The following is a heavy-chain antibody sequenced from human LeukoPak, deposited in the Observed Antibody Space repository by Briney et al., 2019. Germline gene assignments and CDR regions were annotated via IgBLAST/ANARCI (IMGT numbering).Heavy chain of an antibody. CDR3: ARPRDGMDV. J-gene: IGHJ6*02. Sequence: SETLSLTCTVSGGSISSSSYYWGWIRQPPGEGLEWIGSIYYSGSTYYNPSLKSRVTISVDTSKNQFSLKLSSVTAADTAVYYCARPRDGMDVWGQGTTVTVSS. CDR2: IYYSGST. CDR1: GGSISSSSYY. V-gene: IGHV4-39*01.